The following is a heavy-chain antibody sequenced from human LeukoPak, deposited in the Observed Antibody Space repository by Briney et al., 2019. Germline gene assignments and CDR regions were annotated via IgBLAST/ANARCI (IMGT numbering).Heavy chain of an antibody. V-gene: IGHV1-18*04. Sequence: ASVKVSCKGSDYTLSNHAFSWVRQAPGQGLEWMGWISADNGNTNHAQKFQGRVSLTTDTSTSTAYMELRSLRSDDTAVYYCASGEGGVVYGAGGRYYYYSHVMEVWGQGPRSPSP. CDR2: ISADNGNT. CDR3: ASGEGGVVYGAGGRYYYYSHVMEV. J-gene: IGHJ6*02. D-gene: IGHD2-8*02. CDR1: DYTLSNHA.